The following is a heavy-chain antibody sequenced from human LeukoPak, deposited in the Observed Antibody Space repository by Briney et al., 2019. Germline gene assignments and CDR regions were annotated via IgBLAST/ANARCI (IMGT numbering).Heavy chain of an antibody. CDR1: GGSISGYY. J-gene: IGHJ4*02. CDR2: VNTGGST. D-gene: IGHD6-25*01. CDR3: ARGVSGKPVFDY. Sequence: LSETLSLTCTVSGGSISGYYWSWVRQPVGKRPEWIGRVNTGGSTNYNPSFKSRSTISVDEPMNQFSLKLTSVTAADTAMYYCARGVSGKPVFDYWGQGTLVTVSS. V-gene: IGHV4-4*07.